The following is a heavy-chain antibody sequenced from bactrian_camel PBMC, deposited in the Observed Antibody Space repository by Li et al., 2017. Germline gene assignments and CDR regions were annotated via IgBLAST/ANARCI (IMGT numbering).Heavy chain of an antibody. V-gene: IGHV3S54*01. CDR2: IFLFGVWT. D-gene: IGHD1*01. CDR1: GRAANINY. J-gene: IGHJ4*01. CDR3: AARSPYRLWLGYDDSSEYNY. Sequence: HVQLVESGGRSVQVGGSLRLSCAASGRAANINYLGWFRQAPGKQREGVAAIFLFGVWTYYSDSVKGRFTISQDNTANTLYLQMNNLKPEDTAVYYCAARSPYRLWLGYDDSSEYNYWGRGTQVTVS.